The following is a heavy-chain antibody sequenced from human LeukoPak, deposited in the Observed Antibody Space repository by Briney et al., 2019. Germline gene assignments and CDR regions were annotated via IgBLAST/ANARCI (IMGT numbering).Heavy chain of an antibody. CDR3: ARGLRYFDWLLSASHYYGMDV. CDR2: IYYSGST. V-gene: IGHV4-59*01. D-gene: IGHD3-9*01. CDR1: GGSISSYY. J-gene: IGHJ6*02. Sequence: SETLSLTCTVSGGSISSYYWSWIRQPPGKGLEWIGYIYYSGSTNYNPSLKSRVTISVDTSKNQFSLKLSSVTAADTAVYYCARGLRYFDWLLSASHYYGMDVWGQGTTVTVSS.